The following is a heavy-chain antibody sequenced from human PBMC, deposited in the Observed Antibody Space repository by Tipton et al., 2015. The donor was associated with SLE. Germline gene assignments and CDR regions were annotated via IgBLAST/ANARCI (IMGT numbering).Heavy chain of an antibody. CDR1: GGSFSGYF. J-gene: IGHJ4*02. Sequence: GLVKPSETLSLTCAVYGGSFSGYFWNWIRQPPGKGLEWIGEINQSGSTNYNPPLKSRATISVDTSKNQFSLKLSSVTAADTAIYYCARSGFLEWLLPIGFDYWGQGTLVTVSS. V-gene: IGHV4-34*01. D-gene: IGHD3-3*01. CDR2: INQSGST. CDR3: ARSGFLEWLLPIGFDY.